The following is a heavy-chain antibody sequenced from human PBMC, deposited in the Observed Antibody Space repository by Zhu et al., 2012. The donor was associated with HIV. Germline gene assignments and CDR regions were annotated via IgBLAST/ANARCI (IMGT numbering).Heavy chain of an antibody. J-gene: IGHJ5*02. CDR1: GYSLSRGYY. V-gene: IGHV4-38-2*01. CDR2: INHSGTS. CDR3: ARQGYYDILNWFDP. Sequence: QVQLQESGPGLVKPSETLSLTCAVSGYSLSRGYYWGGSGSPREGLEWIGSINHSGTSYYNPSLKSRIALSVDASKSQLSLKLRSVTAADTALYYCARQGYYDILNWFDPWGQGTLVTVSS. D-gene: IGHD3-9*01.